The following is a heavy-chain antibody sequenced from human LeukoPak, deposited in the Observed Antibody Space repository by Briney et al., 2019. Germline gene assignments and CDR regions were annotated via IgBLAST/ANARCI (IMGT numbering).Heavy chain of an antibody. CDR3: ARPLAYCGGDCGGAFDI. D-gene: IGHD2-21*02. V-gene: IGHV1-69*04. CDR1: GGTLSSYA. CDR2: IIPILGIA. J-gene: IGHJ3*02. Sequence: SVKVSCKASGGTLSSYAISWVRQAPGQGLEWMGRIIPILGIANYAQKFQGRVAITADKSTSTAYMELSSLRSEDTAVYYCARPLAYCGGDCGGAFDIWGQGTMVTVSS.